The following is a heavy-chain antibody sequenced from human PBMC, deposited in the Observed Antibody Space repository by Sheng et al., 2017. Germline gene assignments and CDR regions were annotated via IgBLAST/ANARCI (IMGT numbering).Heavy chain of an antibody. J-gene: IGHJ6*02. CDR1: GASISSGSYY. D-gene: IGHD3-9*01. CDR3: AREDDIGWFYGMHV. CDR2: IYTSGTT. Sequence: QVQLQESGPGLVKPSQTLSLTCTVSGASISSGSYYWSWIRQPAGKGLEWIGRIYTSGTTNYNPSLKSRIAISVDTSKNQFSLKVSSVTAADTAVYYCAREDDIGWFYGMHVWDQGP. V-gene: IGHV4-61*02.